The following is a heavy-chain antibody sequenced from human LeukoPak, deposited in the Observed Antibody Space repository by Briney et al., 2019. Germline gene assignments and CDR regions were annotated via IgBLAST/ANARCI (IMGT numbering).Heavy chain of an antibody. CDR2: IYSGGST. Sequence: GGSLRLSSAASGFTISSNCMSWVRQAPGKDLEWVSVIYSGGSTYYAASVKGRFTISRDNSKNTLYLQMNSLRAEDTAVYYCARTTNWGYWYFDLWGRGTLVTVSS. CDR1: GFTISSNC. CDR3: ARTTNWGYWYFDL. D-gene: IGHD7-27*01. V-gene: IGHV3-53*01. J-gene: IGHJ2*01.